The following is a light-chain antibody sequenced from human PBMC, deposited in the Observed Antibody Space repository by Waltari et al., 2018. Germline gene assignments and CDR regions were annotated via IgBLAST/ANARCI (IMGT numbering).Light chain of an antibody. Sequence: DIVMTQSPATLSVSPGERATLSCRASQSVGTNLAWYQQSPGQAPRLLHYGASSRANGIPARLSGSGSGTDFTLTINSLQPEDFALYYCQQYHNWPPWAFGQGTKVEIK. CDR1: QSVGTN. CDR3: QQYHNWPPWA. J-gene: IGKJ1*01. CDR2: GAS. V-gene: IGKV3-15*01.